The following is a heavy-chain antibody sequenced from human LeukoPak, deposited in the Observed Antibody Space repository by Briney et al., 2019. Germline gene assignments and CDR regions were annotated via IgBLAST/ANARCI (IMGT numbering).Heavy chain of an antibody. J-gene: IGHJ4*02. CDR2: IYYSGCT. D-gene: IGHD4-17*01. CDR1: GGSISSYY. CDR3: ASGTTVTTFDY. Sequence: SETLSLTCTVSGGSISSYYWSWIRQPPGKGLEWIGYIYYSGCTNYNPSLKSRVTISVDTSKNQFSLKLSSVTAADTAVYYCASGTTVTTFDYWGQGTLVTVSS. V-gene: IGHV4-59*08.